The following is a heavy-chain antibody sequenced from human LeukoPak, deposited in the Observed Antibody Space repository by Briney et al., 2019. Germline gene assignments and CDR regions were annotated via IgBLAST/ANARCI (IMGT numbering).Heavy chain of an antibody. V-gene: IGHV4-39*07. J-gene: IGHJ5*02. CDR2: IYYSGST. CDR1: GGSISSSSYY. CDR3: ARDRGNILTGYYHNWFDP. D-gene: IGHD3-9*01. Sequence: SETLSLTCTVSGGSISSSSYYWGWLRQPPGKGLEWIGSIYYSGSTYYNPSLKSRVTISVDTSKNQFSLKLSSVTAADTAVYYCARDRGNILTGYYHNWFDPWGQGTLVTVSS.